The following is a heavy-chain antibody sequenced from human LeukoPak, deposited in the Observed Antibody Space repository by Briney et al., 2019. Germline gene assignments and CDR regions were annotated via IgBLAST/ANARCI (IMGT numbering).Heavy chain of an antibody. CDR2: INRSGST. D-gene: IGHD5-24*01. Sequence: PSETLSLTCAVYGGSFSGYYWSWIRQPPGKGLEWIGEINRSGSTNYNPSLKSRVTISVDTSKNQFSLKLSSVTAADTAVYYCARRRRRDGYNANQDTGWRWGQGTLVTVSS. CDR1: GGSFSGYY. CDR3: ARRRRRDGYNANQDTGWR. V-gene: IGHV4-34*01. J-gene: IGHJ4*02.